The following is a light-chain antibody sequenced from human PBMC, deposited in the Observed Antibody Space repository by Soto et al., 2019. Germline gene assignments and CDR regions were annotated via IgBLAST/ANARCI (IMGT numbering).Light chain of an antibody. CDR3: QQYGSSPVT. CDR1: QSVASFY. J-gene: IGKJ5*01. CDR2: GAS. Sequence: EIVLTQSPGTLSLSPGERATLSCRASQSVASFYIAWYQQKPGQAPRLLIYGASSRATGIPDRFSGSGSGTDFTLTISRLEPEDFAVYYCQQYGSSPVTFGQGTRLEIK. V-gene: IGKV3-20*01.